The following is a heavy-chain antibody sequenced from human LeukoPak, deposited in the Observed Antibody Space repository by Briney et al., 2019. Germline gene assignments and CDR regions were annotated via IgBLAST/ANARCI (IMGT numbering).Heavy chain of an antibody. CDR2: MNPNSGNT. D-gene: IGHD2-2*01. Sequence: GASVKVSCTASGYTFASYDINWVRQATGQGLEWMGWMNPNSGNTGYAQKFQGRVTLTRNTSISTAYMELNSLRSEDTAVYYCARGQRDVRRRNCFDPWGQGTLVTVSS. J-gene: IGHJ5*02. V-gene: IGHV1-8*01. CDR3: ARGQRDVRRRNCFDP. CDR1: GYTFASYD.